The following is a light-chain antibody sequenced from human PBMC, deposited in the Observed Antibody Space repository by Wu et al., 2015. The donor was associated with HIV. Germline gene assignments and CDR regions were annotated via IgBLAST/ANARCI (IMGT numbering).Light chain of an antibody. CDR2: DAS. CDR1: RSVNSY. J-gene: IGKJ4*01. CDR3: QQRSNWQLT. Sequence: EIVLTQSPTTLSWSPGERATLSCRASRSVNSYLAWYQQKPGQAPRLLIYDASKRATGIPARFSGSGSGTDFTLTISSLEPEDFAVYYCQQRSNWQLTFGGGTKVEIK. V-gene: IGKV3-11*01.